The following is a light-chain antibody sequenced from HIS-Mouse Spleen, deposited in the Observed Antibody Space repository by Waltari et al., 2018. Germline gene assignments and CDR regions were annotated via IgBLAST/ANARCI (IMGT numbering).Light chain of an antibody. J-gene: IGLJ2*01. CDR2: DVS. Sequence: QSALTQPASVSGSPGQSITISCTGTSSDVGGYNYVSWYQQHPGKAPKLMIYDVSNRPSGVSKRFSGSKSGNTASLTISGLQAEDEADYYCSSYTSSSTGVFGGGTKLTVL. CDR3: SSYTSSSTGV. CDR1: SSDVGGYNY. V-gene: IGLV2-14*03.